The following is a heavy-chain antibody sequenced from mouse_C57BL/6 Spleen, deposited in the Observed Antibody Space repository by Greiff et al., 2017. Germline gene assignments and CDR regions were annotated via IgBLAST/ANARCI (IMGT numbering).Heavy chain of an antibody. J-gene: IGHJ2*01. Sequence: VQLQQSGGGLVQPKGSLKLSCAASGFTFNTYAMHWVRQAPGKGLEWVARIRSKSSNYATYYADSVKDRFTISRDDSQSMLYLQMNNLKTEDTAMYYCVRSRGYAYYFDYWGQGTTLTVSS. CDR2: IRSKSSNYAT. D-gene: IGHD2-2*01. V-gene: IGHV10-3*01. CDR3: VRSRGYAYYFDY. CDR1: GFTFNTYA.